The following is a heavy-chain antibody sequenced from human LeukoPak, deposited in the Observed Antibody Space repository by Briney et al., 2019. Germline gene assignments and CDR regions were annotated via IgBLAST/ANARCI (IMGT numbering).Heavy chain of an antibody. CDR1: GFTFSSYS. V-gene: IGHV3-21*01. J-gene: IGHJ4*02. CDR2: ISSSSSYI. CDR3: ARAYSSGWSLDY. Sequence: PGESLRLSCAASGFTFSSYSMNWVRQAPGKGLEWVSSISSSSSYIYYADSVKGRFTISRDNPKNSLYLQMNSLRAEDTAVYYCARAYSSGWSLDYWGQGTLVTVSS. D-gene: IGHD6-19*01.